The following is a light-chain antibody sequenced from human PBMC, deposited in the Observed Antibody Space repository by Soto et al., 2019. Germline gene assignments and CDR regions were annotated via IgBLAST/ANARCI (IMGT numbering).Light chain of an antibody. CDR1: SSNIGAGYN. Sequence: VLTQLPSVSGAPGQRVTISCTGSSSNIGAGYNVHWYPQLPGTAPKLLIYGNSNRPSGVPDRFSGSKSGTSASLAITGLQAEDEADYYCQSYDSSLSGWVFGGGTKLTVL. V-gene: IGLV1-40*01. CDR3: QSYDSSLSGWV. J-gene: IGLJ3*02. CDR2: GNS.